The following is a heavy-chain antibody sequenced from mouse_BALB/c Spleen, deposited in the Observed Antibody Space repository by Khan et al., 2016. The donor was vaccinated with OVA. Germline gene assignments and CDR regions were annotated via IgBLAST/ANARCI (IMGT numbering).Heavy chain of an antibody. Sequence: VQLQQSGPELVEPGASVKMSCKASGYTFTNYVMHWVKQKPGQGLEWIAYINPYNAGTRYNEKFKGKATLTSDISSTSAYMELSSLTSKDSAVYYCAREASSWDFSFPYWGQGTLVTVSA. J-gene: IGHJ3*01. D-gene: IGHD4-1*01. CDR1: GYTFTNYV. CDR2: INPYNAGT. V-gene: IGHV1S136*01. CDR3: AREASSWDFSFPY.